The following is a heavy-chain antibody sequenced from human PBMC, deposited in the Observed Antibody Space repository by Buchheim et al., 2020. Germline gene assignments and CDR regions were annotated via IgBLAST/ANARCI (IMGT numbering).Heavy chain of an antibody. J-gene: IGHJ4*02. Sequence: VQVVQSGPEMKKMGDSLKVSCKGSGYRFASRWIGWVRQMPGKGLEWMGIIYPGDSDTKYSPSFQGQVTISADKSINTAYLQWNSLKASDTAMYYCAAAVGGLLHFDFWGQGTL. CDR3: AAAVGGLLHFDF. D-gene: IGHD2-15*01. CDR2: IYPGDSDT. V-gene: IGHV5-51*03. CDR1: GYRFASRW.